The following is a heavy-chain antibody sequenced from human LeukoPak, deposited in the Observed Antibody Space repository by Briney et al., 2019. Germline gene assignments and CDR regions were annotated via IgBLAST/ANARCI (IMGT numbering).Heavy chain of an antibody. Sequence: TSETLSLTCTVSGGSISSYYWSWIRQPPGKGLEWIGYIYYSGSTNYNPSLKSRVTISVDTSKNQFSLKLSSVTAADTAVYYCAGNSGSPRYFDYWGQGTLVTVSS. V-gene: IGHV4-59*01. CDR2: IYYSGST. D-gene: IGHD1-26*01. CDR3: AGNSGSPRYFDY. CDR1: GGSISSYY. J-gene: IGHJ4*02.